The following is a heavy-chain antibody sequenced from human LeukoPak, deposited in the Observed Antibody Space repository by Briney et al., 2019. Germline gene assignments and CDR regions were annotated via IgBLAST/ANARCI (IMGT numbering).Heavy chain of an antibody. CDR2: INTDGTVT. V-gene: IGHV3-74*01. Sequence: GGSLRLSCAASGFTFSKYWLLWVRPAPGKGLESVSRINTDGTVTTYADSVKGRFTVSRDNADNTMFLQMNSVRDEDTAVYYCATKQWLAPPPDSWGQGTPVTVSS. J-gene: IGHJ4*02. CDR1: GFTFSKYW. CDR3: ATKQWLAPPPDS. D-gene: IGHD6-19*01.